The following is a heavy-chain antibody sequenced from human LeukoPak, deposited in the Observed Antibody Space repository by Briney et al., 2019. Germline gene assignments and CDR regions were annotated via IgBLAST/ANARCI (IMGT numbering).Heavy chain of an antibody. CDR2: IYYSGSA. J-gene: IGHJ4*02. V-gene: IGHV4-31*03. CDR1: GGSLSSGGYY. D-gene: IGHD3-10*01. Sequence: SETLSLTCTVSGGSLSSGGYYWSWIRQHPGKGLEWIGYIYYSGSAYYNPSLKSRVTISVDTSENQFSLKLSSVTAVDTAVYYCARVNYGSATKEDYWGQGTLVTVSS. CDR3: ARVNYGSATKEDY.